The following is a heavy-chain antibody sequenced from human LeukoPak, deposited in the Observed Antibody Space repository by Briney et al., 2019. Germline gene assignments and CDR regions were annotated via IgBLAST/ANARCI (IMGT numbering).Heavy chain of an antibody. V-gene: IGHV3-21*01. Sequence: GGSLRLSCAASGFTFSSYSMTWVRQAPGKGLEWVSSISSSSSYIYYADSVKGRFTISRDNAKNSLYLQMNSLRAEDTAVYYCARGKYSSSFYYYYGMDVWGQGTTVTVSS. CDR3: ARGKYSSSFYYYYGMDV. CDR2: ISSSSSYI. CDR1: GFTFSSYS. J-gene: IGHJ6*02. D-gene: IGHD6-13*01.